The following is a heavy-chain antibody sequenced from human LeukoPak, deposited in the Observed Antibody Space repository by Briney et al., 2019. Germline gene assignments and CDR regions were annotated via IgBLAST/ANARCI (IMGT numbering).Heavy chain of an antibody. CDR2: IYPGDSDT. CDR3: ARFYRLIRAGFDP. Sequence: GESLKISCKGSGYRFNSYWIGWVRQMPGKGLEWMGIIYPGDSDTRYSPSFQGQVTISADKSIGTAYLQWSSLKASDTAMYYCARFYRLIRAGFDPWGQGTLVTVSS. D-gene: IGHD2-21*02. CDR1: GYRFNSYW. V-gene: IGHV5-51*01. J-gene: IGHJ5*02.